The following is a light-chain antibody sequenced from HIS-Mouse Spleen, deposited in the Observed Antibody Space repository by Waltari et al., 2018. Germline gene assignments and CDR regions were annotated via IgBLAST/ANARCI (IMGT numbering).Light chain of an antibody. CDR1: QSVSSY. V-gene: IGKV3-11*01. Sequence: EIVLTQSPATLSLSLGERATLSYRASQSVSSYLAWYQQKPGPAPRLLIYDASNRATGIPTRFSGHGSETDFTLTIRSLETEDFAVYYGQQRSNWPPFTFGPGTKVDIK. CDR2: DAS. CDR3: QQRSNWPPFT. J-gene: IGKJ3*01.